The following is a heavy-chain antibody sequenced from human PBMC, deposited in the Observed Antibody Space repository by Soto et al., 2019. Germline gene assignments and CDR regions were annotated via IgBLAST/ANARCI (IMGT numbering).Heavy chain of an antibody. D-gene: IGHD3-3*01. V-gene: IGHV1-18*01. J-gene: IGHJ3*02. CDR1: GYTFTSYD. CDR3: ARPVYDFWSGYPDAFDI. Sequence: QVQLVQSGAEVKKPGASVKVSCKASGYTFTSYDISWVRQAPGQGLEWMGWISAYNGNTNYAQKLQVRVTRTTDTSTSTAYMELRSLRSGDTAVYYCARPVYDFWSGYPDAFDIWGQGTMVTVSS. CDR2: ISAYNGNT.